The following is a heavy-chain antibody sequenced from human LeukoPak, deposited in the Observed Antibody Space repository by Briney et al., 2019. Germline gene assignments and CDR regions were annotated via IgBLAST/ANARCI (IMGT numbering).Heavy chain of an antibody. CDR3: AREGNSPFDY. V-gene: IGHV3-74*01. J-gene: IGHJ4*02. Sequence: GGSLRLSCAASGFTFSIYWVHWVRQAPGKGLVWVSSINSDGSSTSYADSVKGRFTISRDNSKNTLYLQMNSLRAEDTAVYYCAREGNSPFDYWGQGTLVTVSS. D-gene: IGHD5-18*01. CDR2: INSDGSST. CDR1: GFTFSIYW.